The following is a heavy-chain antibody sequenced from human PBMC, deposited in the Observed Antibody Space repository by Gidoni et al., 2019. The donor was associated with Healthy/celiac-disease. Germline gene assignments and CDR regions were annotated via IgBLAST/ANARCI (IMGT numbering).Heavy chain of an antibody. J-gene: IGHJ4*02. D-gene: IGHD1-26*01. CDR2: ISSSSSTI. CDR1: GFTFSTYS. V-gene: IGHV3-48*01. CDR3: ARGESLGFDY. Sequence: EGQLVESGGGLVQPGGSLRLSCEASGFTFSTYSMNWVRQAPGKGLEWVSYISSSSSTIYYADSVKGRFTISRDNAKNSLYLQMNSLRAEDTAVYYCARGESLGFDYWGQGTLVTVSS.